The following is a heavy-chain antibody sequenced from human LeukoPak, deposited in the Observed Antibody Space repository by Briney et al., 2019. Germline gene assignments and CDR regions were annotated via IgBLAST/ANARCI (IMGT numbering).Heavy chain of an antibody. CDR1: GFTFSNYG. CDR3: AREDHGMDV. V-gene: IGHV3-30*03. J-gene: IGHJ6*02. CDR2: ISYDGNNK. Sequence: PGRSLRLSCAASGFTFSNYGIHWVRQAPGKGLEWVAVISYDGNNKYYADSVKGRFTISRDNSKNTLYLQMNSLRAEDTAVYYCAREDHGMDVWGQGTTVTVSS.